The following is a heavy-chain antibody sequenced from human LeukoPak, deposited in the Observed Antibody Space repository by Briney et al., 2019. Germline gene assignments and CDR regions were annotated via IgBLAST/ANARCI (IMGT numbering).Heavy chain of an antibody. D-gene: IGHD3-3*01. CDR1: GFTFSSYA. CDR3: ARERSGYISWFDP. CDR2: IYYSGST. Sequence: LRLSCAASGFTFSSYAMSWIRQHPGKGLEWIGYIYYSGSTYYNPSLTSRVTISVDTSKNQFSLKLSSVTAADTAVYYCARERSGYISWFDPWGQGTLVTVS. J-gene: IGHJ5*02. V-gene: IGHV4-31*02.